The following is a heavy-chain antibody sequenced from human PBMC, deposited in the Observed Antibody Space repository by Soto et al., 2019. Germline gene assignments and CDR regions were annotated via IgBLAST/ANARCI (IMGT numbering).Heavy chain of an antibody. Sequence: GGSLRLSCAASGFSVSGNYMGWVRQAPGKGLEWVSAIYSGGSTHYADSVKGRFTISRDNSKNTLYLQMNSLRAEETAVYYCAGASSRWGSDAAHWGQGTLVTVSS. D-gene: IGHD7-27*01. CDR2: IYSGGST. V-gene: IGHV3-53*01. J-gene: IGHJ4*02. CDR3: AGASSRWGSDAAH. CDR1: GFSVSGNY.